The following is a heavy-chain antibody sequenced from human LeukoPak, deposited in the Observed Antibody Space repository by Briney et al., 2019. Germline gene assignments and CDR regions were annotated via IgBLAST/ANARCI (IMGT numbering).Heavy chain of an antibody. CDR1: GYTFTSYG. Sequence: GASVKVSCKASGYTFTSYGIRWVRQAPGQGLEWMGWISAYNGNTNYAQKLQGRVTMTTDTSTSTAYMELRSLRSDDTAVYYCARGPRITMVRGVITSYHFDYWGQGTLVTVSS. CDR3: ARGPRITMVRGVITSYHFDY. D-gene: IGHD3-10*01. CDR2: ISAYNGNT. J-gene: IGHJ4*02. V-gene: IGHV1-18*01.